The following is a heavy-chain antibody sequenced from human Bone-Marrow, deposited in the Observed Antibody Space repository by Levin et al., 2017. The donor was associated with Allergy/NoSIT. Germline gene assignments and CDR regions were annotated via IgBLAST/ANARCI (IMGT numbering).Heavy chain of an antibody. CDR2: ISYDGSHK. CDR1: GFTFSSYG. Sequence: GESLKISCAASGFTFSSYGLHWVRQAPGEGLEWVTLISYDGSHKSYTDSVKGRFSISRDNSNNTLYLQMSSLRPDDTAVYYCARTTLTGFYGMDVWGLGTTVTVSS. CDR3: ARTTLTGFYGMDV. J-gene: IGHJ6*02. D-gene: IGHD1-1*01. V-gene: IGHV3-30*04.